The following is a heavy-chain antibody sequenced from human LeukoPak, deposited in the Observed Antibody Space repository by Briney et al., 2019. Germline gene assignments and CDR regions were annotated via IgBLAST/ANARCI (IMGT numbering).Heavy chain of an antibody. Sequence: GGSLRLSCAASGFILSTHGMHWVRQAPGKGLEWVAGMWYDGSREDYADSVKGRFTISRDMSKNTLNLQMNSLRAEDTALYYCAKDNWSSGWSFFDYWGQGTLVTVSS. CDR2: MWYDGSRE. V-gene: IGHV3-30*02. J-gene: IGHJ4*02. D-gene: IGHD6-19*01. CDR1: GFILSTHG. CDR3: AKDNWSSGWSFFDY.